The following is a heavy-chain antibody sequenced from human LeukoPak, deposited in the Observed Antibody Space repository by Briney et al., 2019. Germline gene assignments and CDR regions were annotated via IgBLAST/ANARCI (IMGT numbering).Heavy chain of an antibody. CDR2: INSDGSST. Sequence: GGSLRLSCAASGFTFSSYWMHWVRQAPGKGLVWVSRINSDGSSTSYADSVKGRFTISRDNAKNTLYLQMNSLRAEDTAVYYCARRYSSGWFNWFDPWGQGTLVTVSS. CDR1: GFTFSSYW. CDR3: ARRYSSGWFNWFDP. D-gene: IGHD6-19*01. V-gene: IGHV3-74*01. J-gene: IGHJ5*02.